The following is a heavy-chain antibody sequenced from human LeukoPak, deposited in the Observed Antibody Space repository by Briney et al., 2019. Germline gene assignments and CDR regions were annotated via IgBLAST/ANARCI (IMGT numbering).Heavy chain of an antibody. CDR3: ARDLVVGATDY. D-gene: IGHD1-26*01. J-gene: IGHJ4*02. Sequence: GGSLRLSCAASGFTFSSYAMHWVRQAPGKGLEWVAVISYDGSNKYNADSVKGRFTISRDNSKNTLYLQMNSLRAEDTAVYYCARDLVVGATDYWGQGTLVTVSS. V-gene: IGHV3-30-3*01. CDR1: GFTFSSYA. CDR2: ISYDGSNK.